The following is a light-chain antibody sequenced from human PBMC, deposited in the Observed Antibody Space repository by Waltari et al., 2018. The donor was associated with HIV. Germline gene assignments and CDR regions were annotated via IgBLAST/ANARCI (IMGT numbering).Light chain of an antibody. CDR2: DVT. Sequence: QSALTQPRSVSGSPGQSVTISCTGTTSDVGAYDYVSWYQQYPGKAPRLILYDVTKRPSGVPDRFSGSKSGNTASLTISGLHTEDEADYHCCSYAGSFTFVVFGGGTRLTVL. CDR3: CSYAGSFTFVV. CDR1: TSDVGAYDY. V-gene: IGLV2-11*01. J-gene: IGLJ2*01.